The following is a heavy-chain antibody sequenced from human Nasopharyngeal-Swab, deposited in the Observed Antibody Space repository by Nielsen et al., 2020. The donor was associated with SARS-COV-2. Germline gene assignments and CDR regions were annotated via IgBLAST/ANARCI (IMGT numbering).Heavy chain of an antibody. Sequence: ASVKVSCKASGYTFTRYYIHWARQAPGHGLEWMGIINPGGGSARYSQNFQGRVTMTRDTSTSTVYMELSSLRSEDTAVYYCARGGDPREVVAATDCFDPWGQGTLVTVSS. V-gene: IGHV1-46*01. CDR2: INPGGGSA. D-gene: IGHD2-15*01. J-gene: IGHJ5*02. CDR1: GYTFTRYY. CDR3: ARGGDPREVVAATDCFDP.